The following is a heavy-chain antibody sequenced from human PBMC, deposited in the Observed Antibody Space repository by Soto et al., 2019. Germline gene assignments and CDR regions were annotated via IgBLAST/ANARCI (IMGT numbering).Heavy chain of an antibody. J-gene: IGHJ4*02. Sequence: EVQLVESGGGPAQFGGSLRLSCAASGFTFSNYWMHWVRKVPGKGLGWASRIKGDGTSTGYPDSVKGRFTIFRDNVKNTHYLQRSRLRAEDTAVYYGARGDSGYYGFDYWGQGTLVTVSS. CDR1: GFTFSNYW. D-gene: IGHD5-12*01. V-gene: IGHV3-74*01. CDR2: IKGDGTST. CDR3: ARGDSGYYGFDY.